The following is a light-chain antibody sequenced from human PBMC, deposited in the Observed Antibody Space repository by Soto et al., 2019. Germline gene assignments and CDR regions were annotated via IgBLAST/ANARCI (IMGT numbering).Light chain of an antibody. CDR1: QSINTF. CDR2: AAS. J-gene: IGKJ1*01. V-gene: IGKV1-39*01. CDR3: QQSYSIPLT. Sequence: DIQMTQSPSSLSASVGDRVTIACRASQSINTFLNWYEVKPGKAPKLLIYAASSLQSGVPSRFSGSGSGTDFTLTISSLQPEDFATYYCQQSYSIPLTFGQGTKVEIE.